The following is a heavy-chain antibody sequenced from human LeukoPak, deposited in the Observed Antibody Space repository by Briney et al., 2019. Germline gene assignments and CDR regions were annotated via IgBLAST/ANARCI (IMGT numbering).Heavy chain of an antibody. CDR1: GFTFSTYS. CDR2: ISSSSSSVI. V-gene: IGHV3-48*01. D-gene: IGHD6-13*01. Sequence: GGSLRLSCAASGFTFSTYSMKWVRQAPGKGLEWVSYISSSSSSVIYYADSVKGRFTISRDNAKNSLYLQMNSLRAEDTAVYYCARSQKRIAAAGHFDFWGQGTLVTVSS. CDR3: ARSQKRIAAAGHFDF. J-gene: IGHJ4*02.